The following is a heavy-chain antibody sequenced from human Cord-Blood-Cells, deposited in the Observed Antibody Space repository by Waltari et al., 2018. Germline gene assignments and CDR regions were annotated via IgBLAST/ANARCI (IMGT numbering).Heavy chain of an antibody. D-gene: IGHD6-19*01. CDR3: ASADF. CDR1: GFTFNSYG. V-gene: IGHV3-30*02. CDR2: IRYDGSNK. Sequence: QVQLVESGGGVVKPGGSLRLSGAAPGFTFNSYGMHWVRWAPGKGLDWVAFIRYDGSNKYYADSVKGRFTISSDNSKNALYLQMNSLRAEDTAVYYFASADFWGQGTLVTVSS. J-gene: IGHJ4*02.